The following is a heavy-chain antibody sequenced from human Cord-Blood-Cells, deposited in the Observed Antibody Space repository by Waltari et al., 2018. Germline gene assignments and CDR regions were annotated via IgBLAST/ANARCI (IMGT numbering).Heavy chain of an antibody. CDR2: INPNGGGK. Sequence: QVQLVQSGAEVMKPEASVMVSSTASGYTVTGYYMHWVRQATGQGLEWMGQINPNGGGKIYAQRCQGRVTMTRDASISTAYMELSRLRSDDTAVYYCARDRYDFWSGYDAFDIWGQGTMVTVSS. V-gene: IGHV1-2*06. D-gene: IGHD3-3*01. J-gene: IGHJ3*02. CDR3: ARDRYDFWSGYDAFDI. CDR1: GYTVTGYY.